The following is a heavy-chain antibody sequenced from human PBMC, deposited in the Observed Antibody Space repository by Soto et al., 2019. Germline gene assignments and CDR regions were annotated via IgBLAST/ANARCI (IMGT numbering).Heavy chain of an antibody. D-gene: IGHD6-6*01. CDR3: ASTRGSSYDY. J-gene: IGHJ4*02. CDR2: IYNGGGT. V-gene: IGHV3-53*02. CDR1: GFTVSGNY. Sequence: EVQLVETGGGLIQPGGSLRLSCAASGFTVSGNYMSWVRQAPGKGLEWVSVIYNGGGTDYADSVKGRITISRDNSKNTLYLQMNSLRGEDTAVYYGASTRGSSYDYWGQGTLVTVSS.